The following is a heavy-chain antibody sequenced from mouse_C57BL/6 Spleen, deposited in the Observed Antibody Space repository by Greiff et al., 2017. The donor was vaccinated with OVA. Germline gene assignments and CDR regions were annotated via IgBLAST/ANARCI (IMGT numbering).Heavy chain of an antibody. CDR1: GYTFTSYW. D-gene: IGHD3-2*02. CDR3: ARGGLRHGAMDY. Sequence: QVQLQQPGAELVKPGASVKLSCKASGYTFTSYWMQWVKQRPGQGLEWIGEIDPSDSYTTYHQKFKGKATLTVDTSSSTAYMQLSSLTSEDSAGYYCARGGLRHGAMDYWGQGTSVTVSS. V-gene: IGHV1-50*01. J-gene: IGHJ4*01. CDR2: IDPSDSYT.